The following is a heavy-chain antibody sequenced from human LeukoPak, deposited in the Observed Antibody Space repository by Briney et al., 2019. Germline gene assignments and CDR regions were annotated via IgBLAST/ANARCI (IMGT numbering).Heavy chain of an antibody. CDR3: AREEYSGSYYFDY. J-gene: IGHJ4*02. CDR1: GFTFSSYE. Sequence: GGFLRLSCAASGFTFSSYEMNWVRQAPGKGLEWVSYISSSGSTIYYADSVKGRFTISRDNAKNSLYLQMNSLRAEDTAVYYCAREEYSGSYYFDYWGQGTLVTVSS. V-gene: IGHV3-48*03. D-gene: IGHD1-26*01. CDR2: ISSSGSTI.